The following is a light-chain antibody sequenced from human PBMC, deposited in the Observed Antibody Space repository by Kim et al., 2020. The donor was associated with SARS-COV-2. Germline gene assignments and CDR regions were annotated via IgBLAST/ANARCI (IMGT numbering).Light chain of an antibody. CDR1: QSNSSW. CDR2: KAS. Sequence: SGSVGDRVTITCRASQSNSSWLAWYQQKPGKAPKLLIYKASSLVTGVPPKFSGSGSGTEFTLTIGSLQPDDFATYYCQQYNTYVYTFGQGTKLEIK. CDR3: QQYNTYVYT. J-gene: IGKJ2*01. V-gene: IGKV1-5*03.